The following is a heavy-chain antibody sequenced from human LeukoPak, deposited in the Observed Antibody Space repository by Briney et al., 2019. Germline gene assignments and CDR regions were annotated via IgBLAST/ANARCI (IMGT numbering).Heavy chain of an antibody. V-gene: IGHV4-59*12. D-gene: IGHD1-26*01. CDR2: IYYSGST. J-gene: IGHJ3*02. Sequence: SETLSLTCTVSGGSISSYYWNWIRQPPGKGLEWIGYIYYSGSTNYNPSLQSRVTISVDTSKNHFSLKLSSVTAADTAVYYCARDRVGATNAFDIWGQGTMVTVSS. CDR3: ARDRVGATNAFDI. CDR1: GGSISSYY.